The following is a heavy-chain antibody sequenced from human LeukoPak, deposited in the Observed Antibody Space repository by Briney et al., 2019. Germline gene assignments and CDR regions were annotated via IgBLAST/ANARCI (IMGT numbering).Heavy chain of an antibody. Sequence: PGGSLRLSCEASGFTFSSYAIRWVPHAAETGREWVSSIPGSGGATYYADSARGRFSISRDSSKNTVYLQMNSLRDEDTAVYYCARARPWDSSRSYYFGMDVWGHGTTVTVSS. D-gene: IGHD3-22*01. J-gene: IGHJ6*02. CDR1: GFTFSSYA. V-gene: IGHV3-23*01. CDR3: ARARPWDSSRSYYFGMDV. CDR2: IPGSGGAT.